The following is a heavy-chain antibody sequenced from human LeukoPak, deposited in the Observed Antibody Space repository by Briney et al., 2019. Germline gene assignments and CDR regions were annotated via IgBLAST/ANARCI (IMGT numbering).Heavy chain of an antibody. D-gene: IGHD3-22*01. CDR2: ISASGGST. CDR3: AKGTSSGYYYYFDY. Sequence: GGSLRLSCAASGFTVDSNYLSWVRQAPGKGLEWVSAISASGGSTYYADSVKGRFTISRDNSKNTLYLQMNSLRAEDTAVYYCAKGTSSGYYYYFDYWGQGTLVTVSS. V-gene: IGHV3-23*01. CDR1: GFTVDSNY. J-gene: IGHJ4*02.